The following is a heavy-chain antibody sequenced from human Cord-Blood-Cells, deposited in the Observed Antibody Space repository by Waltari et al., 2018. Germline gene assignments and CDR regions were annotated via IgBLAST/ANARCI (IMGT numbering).Heavy chain of an antibody. CDR1: GFTFSSYS. J-gene: IGHJ3*02. CDR2: ISSSSSTI. V-gene: IGHV3-48*02. Sequence: EVQLVESGGGLVQPGGSLRLSCAASGFTFSSYSMTWARQAPGKGLEWVAYISSSSSTIYYADSVKGRLTISRDNAKNSLYLQMNSLRDEDTAVYYCARADAFDIWGQGTMVTVSS. CDR3: ARADAFDI.